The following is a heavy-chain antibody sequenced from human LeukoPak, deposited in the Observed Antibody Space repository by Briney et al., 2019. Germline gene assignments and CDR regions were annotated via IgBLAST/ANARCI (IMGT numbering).Heavy chain of an antibody. D-gene: IGHD5-18*01. CDR1: GFTFSSYS. J-gene: IGHJ4*02. CDR3: ARVPPGIQLWLLHFDY. V-gene: IGHV3-21*01. CDR2: ISSSSSYI. Sequence: GGSLRLSCAASGFTFSSYSMNWVRQAPGKGLEWVSSISSSSSYIYYADSVKGRFTISRDNAKNSLYLQMNSLRAEDTAVYYCARVPPGIQLWLLHFDYWGQGTLVTVSS.